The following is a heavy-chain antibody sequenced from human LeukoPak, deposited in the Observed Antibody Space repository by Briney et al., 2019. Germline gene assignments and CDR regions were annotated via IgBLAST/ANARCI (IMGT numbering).Heavy chain of an antibody. V-gene: IGHV4-39*01. J-gene: IGHJ4*02. CDR3: ATYGYSSSSYWGFDY. CDR2: IHYTGST. D-gene: IGHD6-13*01. CDR1: GGSISSSSYY. Sequence: SETVSLTCTVSGGSISSSSYYWAWIRQPPGKGLEWIRSIHYTGSTYYNPSLKSRVSVFVDTSKNQFSLKLTSVTAADSAVYYCATYGYSSSSYWGFDYWGQGTLVTASS.